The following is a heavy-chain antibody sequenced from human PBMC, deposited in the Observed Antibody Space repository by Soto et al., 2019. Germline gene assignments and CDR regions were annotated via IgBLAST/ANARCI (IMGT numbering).Heavy chain of an antibody. J-gene: IGHJ4*02. CDR3: AVSTDRGGRTTFIY. CDR1: GFTFDDNA. D-gene: IGHD3-16*01. Sequence: PGGSLRLSCAVSGFTFDDNAMHWVRQAPEKGLEWVSGINWKSDIGYADSVKGRFTISRDDAENSLYLQMNSLRAEDTALYYCAVSTDRGGRTTFIYWGQGTQVTVS. V-gene: IGHV3-9*01. CDR2: INWKSDI.